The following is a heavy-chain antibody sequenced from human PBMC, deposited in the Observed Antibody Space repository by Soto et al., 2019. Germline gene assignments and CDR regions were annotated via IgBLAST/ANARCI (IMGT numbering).Heavy chain of an antibody. CDR1: GFTFSSYG. J-gene: IGHJ4*02. CDR3: ARDYSIYDSSYTNLDY. D-gene: IGHD3-22*01. CDR2: ISYDGSNK. Sequence: PGGSLRLSCAASGFTFSSYGMHWVRQAPGKGLEWVAVISYDGSNKYYADSVKGRFTISRDNSKNTLYLQMNSLRAEDTAVYYCARDYSIYDSSYTNLDYWGQGTLVTVSS. V-gene: IGHV3-30*03.